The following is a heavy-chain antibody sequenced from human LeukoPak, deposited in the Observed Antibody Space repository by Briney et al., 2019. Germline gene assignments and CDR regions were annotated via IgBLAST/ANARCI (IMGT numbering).Heavy chain of an antibody. D-gene: IGHD3-16*01. J-gene: IGHJ4*02. Sequence: GGSLRLSCAASGFIFDGYAMHWVRQAPGKGLEWVSGISWNSGNIGYADPVKGRFTISRDNSKNTLYLQMNSLRAEDTAVYYCARAPYGDNGYTAEVADYWGQGTLVTVSS. CDR1: GFIFDGYA. CDR3: ARAPYGDNGYTAEVADY. CDR2: ISWNSGNI. V-gene: IGHV3-9*01.